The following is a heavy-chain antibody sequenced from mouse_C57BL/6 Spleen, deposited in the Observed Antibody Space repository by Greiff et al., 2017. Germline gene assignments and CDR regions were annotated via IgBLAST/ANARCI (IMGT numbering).Heavy chain of an antibody. CDR1: GYTFTSYW. D-gene: IGHD2-3*01. CDR2: IDPSDSYT. Sequence: QVQLQQPGAELVRPGTSVKLSCKASGYTFTSYWMHWVKQRPGQGLEWIGVIDPSDSYTNYNQKFKGKATLTVDTSSSTAYIQLSSLTSEDSAVYYWARDNDGYFAWFAYWGQGTLVTVSA. J-gene: IGHJ3*01. V-gene: IGHV1-59*01. CDR3: ARDNDGYFAWFAY.